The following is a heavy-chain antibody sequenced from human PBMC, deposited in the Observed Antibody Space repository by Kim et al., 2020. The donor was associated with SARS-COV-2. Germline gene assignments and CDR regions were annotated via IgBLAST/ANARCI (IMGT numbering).Heavy chain of an antibody. CDR3: ARGPARIVVVPAAMAEYFQH. V-gene: IGHV3-30-3*01. CDR2: ISYDGSNK. Sequence: GGSLRLSCAASGFTFSSYAMHWVRQAPGKGLEWVAVISYDGSNKYYADSVKGRFTISRDNSKNTLYLQMNSLRAEDTAVYYCARGPARIVVVPAAMAEYFQHWGQGTLVTVSS. CDR1: GFTFSSYA. D-gene: IGHD2-2*01. J-gene: IGHJ1*01.